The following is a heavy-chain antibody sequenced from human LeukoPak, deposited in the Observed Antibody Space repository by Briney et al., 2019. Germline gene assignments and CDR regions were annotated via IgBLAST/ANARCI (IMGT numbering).Heavy chain of an antibody. J-gene: IGHJ4*02. CDR3: ARDGPDYGDYVNFDY. CDR2: INPSGGST. V-gene: IGHV1-46*01. D-gene: IGHD4-17*01. Sequence: ASVKVSCKASGYTFTSYYMHWVRQAPGQGLEWMGIINPSGGSTSYAQKFQGRVTMTRDMSTSTVYMELSSLRSEDTAVYYCARDGPDYGDYVNFDYWGQGTLVTVSS. CDR1: GYTFTSYY.